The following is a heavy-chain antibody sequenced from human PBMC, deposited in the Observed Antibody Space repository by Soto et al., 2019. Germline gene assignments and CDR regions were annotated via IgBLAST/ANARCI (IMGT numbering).Heavy chain of an antibody. D-gene: IGHD6-13*01. J-gene: IGHJ4*02. CDR1: GFTFSRYA. CDR3: AKGSAAARPYYFDS. V-gene: IGHV3-23*01. CDR2: LTAGGSST. Sequence: GGSLRLSCAASGFTFSRYAMSWVRQAPGKGLEWVSALTAGGSSTYYADSVKGRFTISRDNSRNSLSLQMNGLRAEDTAVYYCAKGSAAARPYYFDSWSQGALVTVSS.